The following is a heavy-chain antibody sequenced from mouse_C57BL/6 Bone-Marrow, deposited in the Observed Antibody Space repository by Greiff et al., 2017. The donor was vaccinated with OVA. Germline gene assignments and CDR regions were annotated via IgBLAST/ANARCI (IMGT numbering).Heavy chain of an antibody. D-gene: IGHD2-4*01. CDR1: GYSITSGYY. V-gene: IGHV3-6*01. CDR3: ARVDSWYFDV. CDR2: ISYDGSN. J-gene: IGHJ1*03. Sequence: EVKLQESGPGLVKPSQSLSLTCSVTGYSITSGYYWNWIRQFPGNKLEWMGYISYDGSNNYNPSLKNRISITRDTSKNQFFLKLNSVTTEDTATYYCARVDSWYFDVWGTGTTVTVSS.